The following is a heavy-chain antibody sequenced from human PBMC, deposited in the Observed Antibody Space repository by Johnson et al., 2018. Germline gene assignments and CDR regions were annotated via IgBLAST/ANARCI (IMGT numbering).Heavy chain of an antibody. CDR2: IRSTAYGGTT. CDR1: GFTFGAYA. Sequence: VQLVQSGGGLVQXGRSXRLXCTASGFTFGAYAMSWFRQAPGKGLEWVGFIRSTAYGGTTDYGASVKGSFTISRDDSKSIAHLQMNSLKTEDTAVYYCTRDRGYYYDSSGRDAFDIWGQGTMVTVSS. CDR3: TRDRGYYYDSSGRDAFDI. J-gene: IGHJ3*02. D-gene: IGHD3-22*01. V-gene: IGHV3-49*03.